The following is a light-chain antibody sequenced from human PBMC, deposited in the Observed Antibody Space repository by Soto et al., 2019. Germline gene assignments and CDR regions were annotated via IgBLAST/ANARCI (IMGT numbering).Light chain of an antibody. V-gene: IGKV3-20*01. Sequence: EIVLTQSPGTLSLSPGERATLSCRASQSVSSSYLAWYQQKPGQALRLLIYGASSRATGISDRFSGSGSGTDFTLTISRLVPEDFAVYYCQQYGSSPRTFGQGTKLEIK. J-gene: IGKJ2*01. CDR3: QQYGSSPRT. CDR1: QSVSSSY. CDR2: GAS.